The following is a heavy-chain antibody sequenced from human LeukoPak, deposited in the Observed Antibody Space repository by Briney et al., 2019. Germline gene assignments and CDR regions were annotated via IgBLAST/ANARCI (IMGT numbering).Heavy chain of an antibody. CDR2: ISGSGGST. V-gene: IGHV3-23*01. Sequence: GGSLRLSCAASGFTFSIYAMSWVRQAPGKGLEWVSAISGSGGSTYYADSVKGRFTISRDNSKNTLYLQMNSLRAEDTAVYYCAKYSGSYYFFDYWGQGTLVTVSS. CDR3: AKYSGSYYFFDY. CDR1: GFTFSIYA. J-gene: IGHJ4*02. D-gene: IGHD1-26*01.